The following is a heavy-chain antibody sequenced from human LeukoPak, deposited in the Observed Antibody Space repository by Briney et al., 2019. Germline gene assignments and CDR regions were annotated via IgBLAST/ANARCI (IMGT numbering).Heavy chain of an antibody. CDR3: ARVGSGSSGGLIDY. J-gene: IGHJ4*02. Sequence: SETLSLTCTVSGGSISSYYWSWIRQPPGKGLEWVGYIYYSGSTNYNPYLKSRVTISVDTSKNQFSLKLSSVTAADTAVYYCARVGSGSSGGLIDYWGQGTLVTVSS. CDR2: IYYSGST. D-gene: IGHD6-19*01. CDR1: GGSISSYY. V-gene: IGHV4-59*01.